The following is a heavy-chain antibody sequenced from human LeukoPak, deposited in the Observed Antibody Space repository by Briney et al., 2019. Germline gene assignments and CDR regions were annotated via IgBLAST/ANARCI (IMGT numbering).Heavy chain of an antibody. CDR3: ASSRRLWFGEPQLDY. CDR1: GFTFRSYS. D-gene: IGHD3-10*01. CDR2: ISSSSSYI. Sequence: PGGSLRLSCAASGFTFRSYSMNWVRQAPGKGLEWVSSISSSSSYIYYVDSLKGRFTISRDNAKNSLYLQMNSLRAEDTAVYYCASSRRLWFGEPQLDYWGQGTLVTVSS. V-gene: IGHV3-21*01. J-gene: IGHJ4*02.